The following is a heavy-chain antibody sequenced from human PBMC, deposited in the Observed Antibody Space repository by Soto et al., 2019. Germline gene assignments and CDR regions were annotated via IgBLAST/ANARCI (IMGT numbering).Heavy chain of an antibody. CDR3: ARLEGLATISYYFDF. J-gene: IGHJ4*02. Sequence: PSETLSLTCSVSDDSINSDKYDWGWIRQPPGKGLEWIGSIYYRGNAYYNPSLQTRVTISLDKSKSQFSLKLNSVTAADSAVYFCARLEGLATISYYFDFWGPGALVTVSS. D-gene: IGHD3-9*01. V-gene: IGHV4-39*01. CDR1: DDSINSDKYD. CDR2: IYYRGNA.